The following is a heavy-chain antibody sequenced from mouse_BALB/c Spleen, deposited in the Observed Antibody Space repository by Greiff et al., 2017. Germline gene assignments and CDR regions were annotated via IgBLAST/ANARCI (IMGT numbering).Heavy chain of an antibody. CDR1: GDSITSGY. CDR2: ISYSGST. Sequence: EVHLVESGPSLVKPSQTLSLTCSVTGDSITSGYWNWIRKFPGNKLEYMGYISYSGSTYYNPSLKSRISITRDTSKNQYYLQLNSVTTEDTATYYCARGRYDVYYFDYWGQGTTLTVSS. D-gene: IGHD2-14*01. V-gene: IGHV3-8*02. CDR3: ARGRYDVYYFDY. J-gene: IGHJ2*01.